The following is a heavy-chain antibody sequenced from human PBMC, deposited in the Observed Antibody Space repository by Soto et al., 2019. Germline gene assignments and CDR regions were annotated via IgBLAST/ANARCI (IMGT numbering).Heavy chain of an antibody. CDR2: IYYSGST. CDR3: ARITYYYDSSGYDYYYYGMDV. CDR1: GGSISSGGYY. Sequence: SETLSLTCTVSGGSISSGGYYWSWIRQHPGKGLEWIGYIYYSGSTYYNPSLKSRVTISVDTSKNQFSLKLSSVTAADTAVYYCARITYYYDSSGYDYYYYGMDVWGQGTTVTVSS. D-gene: IGHD3-22*01. J-gene: IGHJ6*02. V-gene: IGHV4-31*03.